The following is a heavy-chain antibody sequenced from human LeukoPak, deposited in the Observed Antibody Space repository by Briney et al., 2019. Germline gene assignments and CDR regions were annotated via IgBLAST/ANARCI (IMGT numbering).Heavy chain of an antibody. Sequence: SETLSLTCAVYGGSFSGYYWSWIRQPPGKGLEWIGEINHSGSTDYNPSLKSRVTISVDTSKNQFSLKLNSVTAADTAVYYCARGQLRLSNWGQGSLVIVSS. J-gene: IGHJ4*02. CDR3: ARGQLRLSN. CDR2: INHSGST. V-gene: IGHV4-34*01. D-gene: IGHD6-25*01. CDR1: GGSFSGYY.